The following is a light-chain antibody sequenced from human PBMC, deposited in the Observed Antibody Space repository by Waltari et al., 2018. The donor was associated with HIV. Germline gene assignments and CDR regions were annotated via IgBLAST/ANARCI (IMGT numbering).Light chain of an antibody. J-gene: IGKJ4*01. CDR3: QQRHDWPPLT. Sequence: EIVLTQSPATLSLSPGERATLSCRASRSVSSYLAWYQQRPGQAPRLLIYDSTHRATGVPARFSGSGSTTDFTLTISSLEPEDFGVYYCQQRHDWPPLTFGGGTKVEIK. CDR1: RSVSSY. CDR2: DST. V-gene: IGKV3-11*01.